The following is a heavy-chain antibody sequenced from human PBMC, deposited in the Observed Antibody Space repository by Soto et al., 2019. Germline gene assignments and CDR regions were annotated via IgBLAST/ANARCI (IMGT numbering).Heavy chain of an antibody. CDR3: ARYSDYSGYRYYFDS. CDR1: GGSVSSGNHY. D-gene: IGHD4-17*01. Sequence: TSETLSLTCTVSGGSVSSGNHYWSWIRQPPGKGLEWIGHIYYSGSTNYKPSLKSRVTLSVDTSQNQFSLKLSSVSAADSAVYYCARYSDYSGYRYYFDSWGQGTQVTVSS. J-gene: IGHJ4*02. V-gene: IGHV4-61*01. CDR2: IYYSGST.